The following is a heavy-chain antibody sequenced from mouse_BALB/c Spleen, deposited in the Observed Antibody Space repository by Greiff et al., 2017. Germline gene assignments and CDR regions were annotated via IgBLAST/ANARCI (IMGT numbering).Heavy chain of an antibody. V-gene: IGHV5-6-2*01. CDR1: GFTFSSYY. D-gene: IGHD2-1*01. CDR2: INSNGGST. CDR3: ARHFLYGNYGMDY. J-gene: IGHJ4*01. Sequence: EVMLVESGGGLVKLGGSLKLSCAASGFTFSSYYMSWVRQTPEKRLELVAAINSNGGSTYYPDTVKGRFTISRDNAKNTLYLQMSSLKSEDTALYYCARHFLYGNYGMDYWGQGTSVTVSS.